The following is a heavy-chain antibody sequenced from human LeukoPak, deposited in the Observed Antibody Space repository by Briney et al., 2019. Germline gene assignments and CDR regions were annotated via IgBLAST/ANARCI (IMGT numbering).Heavy chain of an antibody. CDR1: GFTFSSYA. J-gene: IGHJ4*02. D-gene: IGHD6-19*01. CDR3: ARDLRGRYPFDY. Sequence: GGSLRLSCAASGFTFSSYAMHWVRQAPGKGLEWVAVISYDGSNKYYADSVKGRFTISRDNSKNTLYLQMNSLRAEDTAVYYCARDLRGRYPFDYWGQGTLVTVSS. CDR2: ISYDGSNK. V-gene: IGHV3-30-3*01.